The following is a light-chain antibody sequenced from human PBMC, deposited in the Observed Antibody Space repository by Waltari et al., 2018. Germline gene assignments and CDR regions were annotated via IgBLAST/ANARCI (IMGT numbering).Light chain of an antibody. CDR2: AAS. J-gene: IGKJ1*01. CDR3: QQSYSTPWT. Sequence: DIQMTQSPSSLSASVGDRVTITCRASQTITNYINWYQQKSGKAPKLLIYAASSLQSGVPSRSSGSGSGTDFTLTITSLQPEDFATYHCQQSYSTPWTFGQGTKVEIK. CDR1: QTITNY. V-gene: IGKV1-39*01.